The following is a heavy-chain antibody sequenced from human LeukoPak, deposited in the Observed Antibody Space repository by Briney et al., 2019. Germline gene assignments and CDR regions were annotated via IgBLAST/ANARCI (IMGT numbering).Heavy chain of an antibody. CDR3: ARDQGSSTSKKAFDY. D-gene: IGHD2-2*01. CDR1: GGSFSGYY. Sequence: SETLSLTCAVYGGSFSGYYWSWIRQPPGKGLEWIGEINHSGSTNYNPSLKSRVTISVDTSKNQFSLKLSSVTAADTAVYYCARDQGSSTSKKAFDYWGQGTLVTVSS. V-gene: IGHV4-34*01. J-gene: IGHJ4*02. CDR2: INHSGST.